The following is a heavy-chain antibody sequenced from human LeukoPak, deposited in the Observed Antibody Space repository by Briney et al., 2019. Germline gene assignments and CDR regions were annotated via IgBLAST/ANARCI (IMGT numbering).Heavy chain of an antibody. V-gene: IGHV3-49*04. CDR1: GFNFGDYA. D-gene: IGHD2-2*01. CDR3: TREPGAYCSSSSCPSTY. CDR2: IRRKEYGGTT. J-gene: IGHJ4*02. Sequence: GGSLRLSCTASGFNFGDYAMSWVRQAPGKGLEWVGFIRRKEYGGTTEYAASVKSRFTISRDDSKSVAYLQMNSLKTEDTAVYYCTREPGAYCSSSSCPSTYWGQGTLVTVSS.